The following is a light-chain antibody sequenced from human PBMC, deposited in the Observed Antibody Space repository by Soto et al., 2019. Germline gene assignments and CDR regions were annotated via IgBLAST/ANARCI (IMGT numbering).Light chain of an antibody. V-gene: IGKV4-1*01. CDR1: QSVLYSSNNKNY. Sequence: DIVMTQSPDSLAVSLGERATINCKSSQSVLYSSNNKNYLAWYQQKPGQPPKLLIYWASTRESGVPDRFSGRGSWTKFPLTISSLQAEDVAVYYCQQYYSTPRTFGQGTKVEIK. CDR3: QQYYSTPRT. CDR2: WAS. J-gene: IGKJ1*01.